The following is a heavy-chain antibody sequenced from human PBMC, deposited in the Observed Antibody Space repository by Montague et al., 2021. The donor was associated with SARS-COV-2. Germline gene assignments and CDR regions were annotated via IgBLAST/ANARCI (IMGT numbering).Heavy chain of an antibody. Sequence: SETLSLTCAVHGGSFSGYNWSWIRQPPGKGLDWIGEVNHSGGTNYNPSLQSRVTISADTSKNQFSLKLTSVAAADTAVYYCARLGDGVVPSPILGVGPYYSYYYMDVWGKGTTVTVSS. CDR2: VNHSGGT. V-gene: IGHV4-34*01. CDR3: ARLGDGVVPSPILGVGPYYSYYYMDV. CDR1: GGSFSGYN. D-gene: IGHD3-10*01. J-gene: IGHJ6*03.